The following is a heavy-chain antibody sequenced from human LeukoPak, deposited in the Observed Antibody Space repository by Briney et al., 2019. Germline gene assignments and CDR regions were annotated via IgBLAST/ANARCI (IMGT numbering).Heavy chain of an antibody. D-gene: IGHD2-2*02. CDR1: GYSISSGYY. Sequence: SETLSLTCAVSGYSISSGYYWGWIRQPPGKGLEWIGSIYHSGSTYYNPSLKSRVTISADTSKNQFSLKLSSVTAADTAVYYCARLDCSSTSCYTGMAWFDPWGQGTLVTVSS. CDR3: ARLDCSSTSCYTGMAWFDP. CDR2: IYHSGST. J-gene: IGHJ5*02. V-gene: IGHV4-38-2*01.